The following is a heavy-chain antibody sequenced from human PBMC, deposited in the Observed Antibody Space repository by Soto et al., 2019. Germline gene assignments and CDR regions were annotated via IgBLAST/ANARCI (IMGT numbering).Heavy chain of an antibody. CDR1: GGSISSYY. D-gene: IGHD3-10*01. V-gene: IGHV4-59*08. Sequence: SETLSLTCTVSGGSISSYYWSWIRQPPGKGLEWIGYIYYSGSTNYNPSLKSRVTISVDTSKNQFSLKLSSVTAADTAVYYCARSPYYYGSGSYYPMDYWGQGTLVTV. CDR3: ARSPYYYGSGSYYPMDY. J-gene: IGHJ4*02. CDR2: IYYSGST.